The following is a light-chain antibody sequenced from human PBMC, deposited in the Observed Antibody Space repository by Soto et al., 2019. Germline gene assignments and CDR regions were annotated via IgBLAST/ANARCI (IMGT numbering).Light chain of an antibody. Sequence: EIFLTQSPATLSFSPRERATLSRRASQNVANYLDWYQQKPGQAPRLLIYDASNRATGIPARFSGSGSGTDFTLTISSLEPEDFAVYYCQQRSNWPITFGQGTRLEIK. V-gene: IGKV3-11*01. J-gene: IGKJ5*01. CDR2: DAS. CDR1: QNVANY. CDR3: QQRSNWPIT.